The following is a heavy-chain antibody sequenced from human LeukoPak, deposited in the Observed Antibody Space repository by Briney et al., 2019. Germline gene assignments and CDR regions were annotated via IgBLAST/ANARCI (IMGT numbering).Heavy chain of an antibody. CDR2: VNPSVDST. CDR1: GYTLTSYY. Sequence: ASVKVSCKASGYTLTSYYMHWVRQAPGQGLEWMAIVNPSVDSTTYAQGFQGRVIMTRDTSTSTVYMEMSSLRSEDTAVYYCARDPSDVNALDLWGQGTMVTVSS. CDR3: ARDPSDVNALDL. J-gene: IGHJ3*01. D-gene: IGHD2-2*01. V-gene: IGHV1-46*01.